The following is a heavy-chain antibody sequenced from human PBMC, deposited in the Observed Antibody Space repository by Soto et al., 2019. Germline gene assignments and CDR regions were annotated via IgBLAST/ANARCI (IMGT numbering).Heavy chain of an antibody. CDR3: AKDRALRFLEWLPDPEIEL. CDR2: ISGSGGST. CDR1: GFTFSSHA. D-gene: IGHD3-3*01. Sequence: GSLRLPCAASGFTFSSHAMRWVRQAPGKGLEWVSAISGSGGSTYYADSVKGRFTISRDNSKNTLYLQMNSLRAEDTAVYYCAKDRALRFLEWLPDPEIELWGKGTLVTGS. J-gene: IGHJ4*02. V-gene: IGHV3-23*01.